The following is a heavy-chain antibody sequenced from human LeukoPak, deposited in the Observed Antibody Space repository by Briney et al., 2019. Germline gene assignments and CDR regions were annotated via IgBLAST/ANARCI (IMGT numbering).Heavy chain of an antibody. CDR3: ARLGPRLWYERSGYIFEH. D-gene: IGHD3-22*01. CDR1: GVTFTRYS. J-gene: IGHJ4*02. CDR2: IKQDGSEK. V-gene: IGHV3-7*04. Sequence: PGGSLRLSCAASGVTFTRYSMSWGRQAPEKGLEWVANIKQDGSEKYYVDSVKGRFTISRDNAKNSLYLEMNSLRADDTAVYYCARLGPRLWYERSGYIFEHWGQGTLVSVSS.